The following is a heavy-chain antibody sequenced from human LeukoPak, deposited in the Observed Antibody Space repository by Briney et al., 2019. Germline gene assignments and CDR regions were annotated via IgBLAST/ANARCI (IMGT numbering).Heavy chain of an antibody. CDR1: GYTFTSYG. CDR3: ATSYGSGSYLGY. J-gene: IGHJ4*02. V-gene: IGHV1-18*01. D-gene: IGHD3-10*01. CDR2: ISAYNGNT. Sequence: ASVKVSCKASGYTFTSYGISWVRQAPGQGLEWMGWISAYNGNTNYAQKLQGRVTMTTDTYTSTAYMELRSLRSDDTAVYYCATSYGSGSYLGYWGQGTLVTVSP.